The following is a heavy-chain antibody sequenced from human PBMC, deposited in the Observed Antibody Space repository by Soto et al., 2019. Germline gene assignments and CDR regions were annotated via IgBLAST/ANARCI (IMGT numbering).Heavy chain of an antibody. Sequence: SETLSLTCTVSCGSVNSGDYYWSWIRQSPGKGLEWIGSIFYSGTTYYNPSLQGRITISIDTSKNQFSLRLTSVTAADTALYYCARDWVHERWFDPWGQGTLVTVSS. V-gene: IGHV4-30-4*01. D-gene: IGHD1-1*01. CDR2: IFYSGTT. CDR3: ARDWVHERWFDP. CDR1: CGSVNSGDYY. J-gene: IGHJ5*02.